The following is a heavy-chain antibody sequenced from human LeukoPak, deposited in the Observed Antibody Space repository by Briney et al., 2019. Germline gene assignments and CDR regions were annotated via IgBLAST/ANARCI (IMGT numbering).Heavy chain of an antibody. J-gene: IGHJ2*01. Sequence: GGSLRLSCAASGFTFSSYARSWVRQAPGQGLEWLSAISGSGGSTHHADSVKGRFSISRDNSKTTLYLQMNSLRAEDTAVYYCAKDIEVSITGHYFDLWGRGTLVTVSS. D-gene: IGHD2/OR15-2a*01. CDR1: GFTFSSYA. CDR3: AKDIEVSITGHYFDL. V-gene: IGHV3-23*01. CDR2: ISGSGGST.